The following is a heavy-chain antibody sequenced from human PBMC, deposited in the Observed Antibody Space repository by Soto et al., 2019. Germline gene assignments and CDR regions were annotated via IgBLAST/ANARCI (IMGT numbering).Heavy chain of an antibody. D-gene: IGHD6-13*01. V-gene: IGHV4-39*01. CDR2: IYYSGST. CDR3: ARHISSSWTKNYYYYYGMDV. J-gene: IGHJ6*02. Sequence: PSETLSLTCTVSGGSISSSSYYWGWIRQPPGKGLEWIGSIYYSGSTYYNPSLKSRVTISVDTSKNQFSLKLSSVTAADTAVYYCARHISSSWTKNYYYYYGMDVWGQGTTVTV. CDR1: GGSISSSSYY.